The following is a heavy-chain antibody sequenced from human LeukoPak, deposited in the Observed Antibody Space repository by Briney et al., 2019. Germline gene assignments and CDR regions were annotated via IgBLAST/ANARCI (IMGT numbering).Heavy chain of an antibody. V-gene: IGHV3-33*06. Sequence: PGGSLRLSCAASGFTFSSYGMHWVRQAPGKGLEWVAVIWYDGSNKYYADSVKGRFTISRDNSKNTLYLQMNSLRAEDTAVYYCAKLPHHDYGDYEDYFDYWGQGTLVTVSS. J-gene: IGHJ4*02. CDR1: GFTFSSYG. CDR3: AKLPHHDYGDYEDYFDY. D-gene: IGHD4-17*01. CDR2: IWYDGSNK.